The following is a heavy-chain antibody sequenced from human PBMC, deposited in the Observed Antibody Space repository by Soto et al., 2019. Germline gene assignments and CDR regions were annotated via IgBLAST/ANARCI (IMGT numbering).Heavy chain of an antibody. J-gene: IGHJ5*02. CDR1: GYTFTYRY. CDR3: ASSRGITIFGVVQNWFDP. D-gene: IGHD3-3*01. V-gene: IGHV1-45*02. Sequence: SVKVSCKASGYTFTYRYLHWVRQAPGQALEWMGWITPFNGNTNYAQKFQDRVTITRDRSMSTAYMELSSLRSEDTAMYYCASSRGITIFGVVQNWFDPWGQGTLVTVSS. CDR2: ITPFNGNT.